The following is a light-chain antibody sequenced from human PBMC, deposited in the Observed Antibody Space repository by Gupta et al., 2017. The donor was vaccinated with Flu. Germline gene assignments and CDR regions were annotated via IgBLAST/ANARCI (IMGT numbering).Light chain of an antibody. J-gene: IGKJ5*01. V-gene: IGKV3-11*01. Sequence: EIALTQSPATLSLSPGERATLSCRASQSVSSTLAWFQQKPGHPPRLLIYDAANRATGIPARFSGSGSGTDFTLTISSLEPEDFAVYYCLQRSNWPPTFGQGTRLEIK. CDR1: QSVSST. CDR2: DAA. CDR3: LQRSNWPPT.